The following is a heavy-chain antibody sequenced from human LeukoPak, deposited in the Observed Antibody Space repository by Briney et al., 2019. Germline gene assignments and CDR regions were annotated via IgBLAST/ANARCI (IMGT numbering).Heavy chain of an antibody. J-gene: IGHJ6*03. Sequence: GASVKVSCKASGGTSSSYAISWVRQAPGQGLEWMGGIIPIFGTANYAQKFQGRVTITADESTSTAYMELSSLRSEDTAVYYCARVATEGLPYYYYMDVWGKGTTVTISS. CDR3: ARVATEGLPYYYYMDV. CDR1: GGTSSSYA. V-gene: IGHV1-69*13. CDR2: IIPIFGTA.